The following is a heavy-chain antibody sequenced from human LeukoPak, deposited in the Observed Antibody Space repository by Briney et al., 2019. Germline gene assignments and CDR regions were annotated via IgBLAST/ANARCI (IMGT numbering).Heavy chain of an antibody. CDR1: GFTFSSYA. D-gene: IGHD3-22*01. Sequence: PGGSLRLSCAASGFTFSSYAMSWVRQAPGKGLEWVSAISGSGGSTYYADSVKGRFTISRDNSKNTLYLQMNSLRAEDTAVYYCARFPDYFDSTGYYYSPFDYWGQGTLVTVSP. CDR3: ARFPDYFDSTGYYYSPFDY. V-gene: IGHV3-23*01. J-gene: IGHJ4*02. CDR2: ISGSGGST.